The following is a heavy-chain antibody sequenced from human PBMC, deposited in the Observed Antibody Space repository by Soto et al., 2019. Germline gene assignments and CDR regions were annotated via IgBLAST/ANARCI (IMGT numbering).Heavy chain of an antibody. D-gene: IGHD3-3*01. Sequence: GASVKVSCKASGYTFSIYYMNLVRQAPGQGLEWLGIINPSGGYTTYAQRFLGRVTMTSDTSTSTVHMELGSLTSEDTAVYYCARDQGITTFGVYSMYYYGMDVWGQGTTVTVSS. J-gene: IGHJ6*02. CDR3: ARDQGITTFGVYSMYYYGMDV. V-gene: IGHV1-46*01. CDR2: INPSGGYT. CDR1: GYTFSIYY.